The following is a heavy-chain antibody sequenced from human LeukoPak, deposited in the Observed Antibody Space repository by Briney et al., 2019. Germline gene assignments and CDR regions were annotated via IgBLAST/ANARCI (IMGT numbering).Heavy chain of an antibody. CDR1: GGSISSGSYY. D-gene: IGHD6-13*01. Sequence: PSQTLSLTCTVSGGSISSGSYYWSWIRQPAGKGLEWIGRIYTSGGTNYNPSLKSRVTISVDTSKNQFSLKLSSVTAADTAVYYCARAEYSSSWYYFDYWGQGTLVTVSS. J-gene: IGHJ4*02. CDR2: IYTSGGT. V-gene: IGHV4-61*02. CDR3: ARAEYSSSWYYFDY.